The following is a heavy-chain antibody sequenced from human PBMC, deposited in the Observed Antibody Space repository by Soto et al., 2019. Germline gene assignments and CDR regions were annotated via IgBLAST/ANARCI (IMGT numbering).Heavy chain of an antibody. CDR3: ARTVGYCSGGSCYYYYYGMEV. CDR1: GFSLSNARMG. CDR2: IFSNDEK. J-gene: IGHJ6*02. Sequence: QVTLKESGPVLVKPTETLTLTCTVSGFSLSNARMGVSWIRQPPGKALEWLAHIFSNDEKSYSTSLKSRLTNTKDTSKSQVVLTMTKMDPVDTATYYCARTVGYCSGGSCYYYYYGMEVWGQGTTVTVSS. V-gene: IGHV2-26*01. D-gene: IGHD2-15*01.